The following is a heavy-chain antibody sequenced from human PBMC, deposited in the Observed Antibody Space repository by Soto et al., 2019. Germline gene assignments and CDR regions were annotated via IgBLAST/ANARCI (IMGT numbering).Heavy chain of an antibody. D-gene: IGHD6-13*01. CDR3: TRNSSWYYFDY. CDR1: GLTFSRYG. CDR2: INSDGSST. J-gene: IGHJ4*02. V-gene: IGHV3-74*01. Sequence: GGSLRLSCAASGLTFSRYGMHWVRQAPGKGLVWVSSINSDGSSTKYADSVKGRFTISRDNAKNTLFLQMDSLRAEDTAVYYCTRNSSWYYFDYWGQGTLVTVSS.